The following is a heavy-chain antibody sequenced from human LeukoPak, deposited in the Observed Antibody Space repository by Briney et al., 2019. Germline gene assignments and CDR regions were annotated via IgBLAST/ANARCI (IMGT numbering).Heavy chain of an antibody. Sequence: ASVKVSCKASGGTFSSYAINWVRQATGQGLEWMGWMNPNSGNTGYAQKFQGRVTMTRNTSISTAYMGLSSLRSEDTAVYYCARGVGGDYYDSSGYYLDAFDIWGQGTMVTVSS. V-gene: IGHV1-8*02. CDR2: MNPNSGNT. CDR1: GGTFSSYA. CDR3: ARGVGGDYYDSSGYYLDAFDI. J-gene: IGHJ3*02. D-gene: IGHD3-22*01.